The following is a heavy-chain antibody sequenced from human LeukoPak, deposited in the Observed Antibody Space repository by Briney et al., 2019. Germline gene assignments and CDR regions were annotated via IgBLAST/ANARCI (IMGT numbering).Heavy chain of an antibody. CDR3: AHRRLPLYYFDY. J-gene: IGHJ4*02. CDR1: GFSLRTSGMG. V-gene: IGHV2-5*02. CDR2: IYWDDDK. Sequence: ESGPTLVNPTQTLTLTCTFSGFSLRTSGMGVGWIRQPPGKALEWLALIYWDDDKRYSPSLKSRLTITKDTSKNQVVLTLTNMDPVDTATYYCAHRRLPLYYFDYWGQGTLVTVSS.